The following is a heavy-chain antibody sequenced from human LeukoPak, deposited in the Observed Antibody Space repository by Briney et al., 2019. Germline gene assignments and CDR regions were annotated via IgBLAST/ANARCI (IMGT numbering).Heavy chain of an antibody. CDR2: INPSGGST. V-gene: IGHV1-46*01. Sequence: GASVKVSCKASGYTFTSYGISWVRQAPGQGLEWMGIINPSGGSTSYAQKFQGRVTMTRDTSTSTVYMELSSLRSEDTAVYYCARAPREYCSSTSCYKGWFDPWGQGTLVTVSS. CDR3: ARAPREYCSSTSCYKGWFDP. D-gene: IGHD2-2*02. CDR1: GYTFTSYG. J-gene: IGHJ5*02.